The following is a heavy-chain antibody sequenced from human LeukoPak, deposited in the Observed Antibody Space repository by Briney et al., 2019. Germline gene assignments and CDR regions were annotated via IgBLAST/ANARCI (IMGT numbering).Heavy chain of an antibody. CDR2: INSDGSST. D-gene: IGHD3-22*01. CDR3: ARWAPLAYYEGFDP. V-gene: IGHV3-74*01. J-gene: IGHJ5*02. Sequence: GGSLRLCCAASGFTFSSYWMHWVRQAPGKGLVWVSRINSDGSSTSYADSVKGRFTISRDNAKNTLYLQMNSLRAEDTAVYYCARWAPLAYYEGFDPWGQGTLVTVSS. CDR1: GFTFSSYW.